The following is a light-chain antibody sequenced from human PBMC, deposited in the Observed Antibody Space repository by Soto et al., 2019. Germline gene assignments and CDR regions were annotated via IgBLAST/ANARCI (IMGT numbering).Light chain of an antibody. CDR1: SSDVGGYNY. J-gene: IGLJ1*01. CDR2: EVS. CDR3: SSYSSTSPYV. V-gene: IGLV2-14*01. Sequence: QSALTQPASVSGSPGQSITISYSGTSSDVGGYNYVSWYQQHPGKAPKLIIYEVSNRPSGVSNRFSGSKSGYTASLTISGLQDEDEAEYYCSSYSSTSPYVFGTGTKLTVL.